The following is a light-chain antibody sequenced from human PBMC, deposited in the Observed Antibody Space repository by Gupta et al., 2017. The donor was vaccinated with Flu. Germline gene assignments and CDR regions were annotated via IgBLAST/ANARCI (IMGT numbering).Light chain of an antibody. V-gene: IGLV1-44*01. Sequence: QSVLTQPPSASETPGQKVTISCSGSRSHIGRKTVPWYQQLPATTPNLLIYTNNQRPSGVPDRFSGSKSGTSASLTISGLQTEDEAEYYCAVRDVSRNAVLFGGGTKLTVL. CDR1: RSHIGRKT. CDR2: TNN. J-gene: IGLJ2*01. CDR3: AVRDVSRNAVL.